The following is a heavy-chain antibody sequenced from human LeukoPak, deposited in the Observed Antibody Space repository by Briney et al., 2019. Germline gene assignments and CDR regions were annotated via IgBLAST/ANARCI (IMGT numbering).Heavy chain of an antibody. Sequence: GRSLRRSCAASGFSFRSYAMHWVRQAPGKGLEWVAVVSSDGSNKYYADSVKGRFTISRDNSKNTVYLQMNSLRAEDTAVYYCGRDLRHQLLYCLDYWGQGTLLTVSS. V-gene: IGHV3-30*04. CDR1: GFSFRSYA. CDR2: VSSDGSNK. J-gene: IGHJ4*02. CDR3: GRDLRHQLLYCLDY. D-gene: IGHD2-2*02.